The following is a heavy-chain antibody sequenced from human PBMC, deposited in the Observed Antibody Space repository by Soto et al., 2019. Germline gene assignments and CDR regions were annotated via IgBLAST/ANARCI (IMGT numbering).Heavy chain of an antibody. Sequence: GGSLRLSCAASGFTFSDYYMSWIRQSPGKGLEWVSYISSSGSTIYYADSVKGRFTISRDNAKNSLYLQMNSLRAEDTAVYYCARSRGYDSVKFDYWGQGTLVTVSS. CDR1: GFTFSDYY. CDR3: ARSRGYDSVKFDY. D-gene: IGHD5-12*01. V-gene: IGHV3-11*01. J-gene: IGHJ4*02. CDR2: ISSSGSTI.